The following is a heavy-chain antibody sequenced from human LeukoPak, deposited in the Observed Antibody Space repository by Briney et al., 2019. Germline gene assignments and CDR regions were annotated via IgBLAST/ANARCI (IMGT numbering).Heavy chain of an antibody. CDR2: IYSGGST. CDR1: GFTVSSNY. D-gene: IGHD5-12*01. J-gene: IGHJ4*02. Sequence: GGSLRLSCAASGFTVSSNYMSWVRQAPGRGPEWVSVIYSGGSTYYADSVKGRFTISRDDSKNTLYLQMNSLRAEDTAVYYCARDLFRLDIVATEAGFDYWGQGTLVTVSS. CDR3: ARDLFRLDIVATEAGFDY. V-gene: IGHV3-66*01.